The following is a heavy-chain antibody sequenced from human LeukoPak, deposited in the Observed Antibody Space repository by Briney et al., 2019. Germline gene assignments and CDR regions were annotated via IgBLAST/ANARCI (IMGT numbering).Heavy chain of an antibody. CDR1: GYTFTGYY. V-gene: IGHV1-2*02. D-gene: IGHD1-26*01. Sequence: ASVKVSCKASGYTFTGYYMHWVRQAPGQGLEWMGWINPNSGGTNYAQKFQGRVTMTRDTSISTAYMELSRLRSDDTAVYYCARVVGWWELLGNDAFDIWSQGTMVTVSS. CDR2: INPNSGGT. CDR3: ARVVGWWELLGNDAFDI. J-gene: IGHJ3*02.